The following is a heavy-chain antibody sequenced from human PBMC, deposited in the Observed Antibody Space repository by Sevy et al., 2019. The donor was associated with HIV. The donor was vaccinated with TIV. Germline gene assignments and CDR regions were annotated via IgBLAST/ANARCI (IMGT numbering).Heavy chain of an antibody. Sequence: GESLKISCKGSGYSFTSYWISWVRQMPGKGLEWMGTIDPSDSYTNYSPSFQGHVTISADKSISTAYLQWSSLKASDTAMYYCASGSYSLYYYDMDVWGKGTTVTVSS. CDR3: ASGSYSLYYYDMDV. CDR1: GYSFTSYW. J-gene: IGHJ6*03. V-gene: IGHV5-10-1*01. CDR2: IDPSDSYT. D-gene: IGHD1-26*01.